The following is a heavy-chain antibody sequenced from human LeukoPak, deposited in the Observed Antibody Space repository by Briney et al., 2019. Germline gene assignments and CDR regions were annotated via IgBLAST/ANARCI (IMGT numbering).Heavy chain of an antibody. Sequence: SETLSLTCTVYGGSFSGYYWSWIRQPPGKGLEWIGEINHSGSTNYNPSLKSRVTISVDTSKNQFSLKLSSVTAADTAVYYCARVPRYCSGGSCPPDYWGQGTLVTVSS. CDR3: ARVPRYCSGGSCPPDY. V-gene: IGHV4-34*01. D-gene: IGHD2-15*01. J-gene: IGHJ4*02. CDR1: GGSFSGYY. CDR2: INHSGST.